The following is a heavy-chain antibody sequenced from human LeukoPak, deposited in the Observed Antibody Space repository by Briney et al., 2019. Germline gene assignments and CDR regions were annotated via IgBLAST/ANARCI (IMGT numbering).Heavy chain of an antibody. D-gene: IGHD1-14*01. Sequence: GGSLRLSCTTSGLTFSTSGFNWVCQAPGKGLKWVASIGPTGFDRYHADSIKGRFTISRDNANNFLYLQMDSLRAEDTAVYYCATETNGRHYDYWGQGTLLTVSS. CDR3: ATETNGRHYDY. CDR1: GLTFSTSG. CDR2: IGPTGFDR. V-gene: IGHV3-21*06. J-gene: IGHJ4*02.